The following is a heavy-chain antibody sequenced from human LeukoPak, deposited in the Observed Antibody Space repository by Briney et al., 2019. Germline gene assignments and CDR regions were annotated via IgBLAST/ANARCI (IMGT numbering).Heavy chain of an antibody. V-gene: IGHV1-69*01. CDR3: AIRVYYYGSGSYYNPFDY. CDR2: IIPIFGTA. D-gene: IGHD3-10*01. J-gene: IGHJ4*02. CDR1: GGTFSSYA. Sequence: GCSVKVSCKASGGTFSSYAISWVRQAPGQGLEWMGGIIPIFGTANYAQKFQGRVTITADESTSTAYMELSSLRSEDTAVYYCAIRVYYYGSGSYYNPFDYWGQGTLVTVSS.